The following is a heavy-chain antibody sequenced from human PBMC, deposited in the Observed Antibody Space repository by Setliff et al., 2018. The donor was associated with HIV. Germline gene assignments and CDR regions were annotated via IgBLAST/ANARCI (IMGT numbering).Heavy chain of an antibody. CDR3: ARIQWLVPGGWFDP. CDR2: IYTSGNT. Sequence: PSETLSLTCTVSGGSIGSGSYYWSWIRQPAGKGLEWIGRIYTSGNTYYNPSLKSRITLSVDTSKNQFSLRLTSVTASDTAVYYCARIQWLVPGGWFDPWGQGTLVTVSS. J-gene: IGHJ5*02. D-gene: IGHD6-19*01. CDR1: GGSIGSGSYY. V-gene: IGHV4-61*02.